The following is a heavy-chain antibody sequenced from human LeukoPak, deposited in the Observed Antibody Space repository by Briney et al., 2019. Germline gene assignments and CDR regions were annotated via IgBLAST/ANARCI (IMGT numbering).Heavy chain of an antibody. J-gene: IGHJ4*02. CDR2: ISGSGGNT. CDR1: GVTFSKYD. Sequence: GGSLRLSCAASGVTFSKYDMHWVRQAPGKGLEWVSSISGSGGNTYYADSVEGRFTVSRDNSKNTLYLQMNSLRAEDTALYYCARGRGGDYVPSRFDYWGQGTLVTASS. V-gene: IGHV3-23*01. CDR3: ARGRGGDYVPSRFDY. D-gene: IGHD4-17*01.